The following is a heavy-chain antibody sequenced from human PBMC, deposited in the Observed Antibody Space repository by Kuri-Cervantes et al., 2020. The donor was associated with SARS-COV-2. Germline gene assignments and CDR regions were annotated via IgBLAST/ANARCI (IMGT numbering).Heavy chain of an antibody. Sequence: GGSLRLSYAASGFTFSSYSMNWVRQAPGKGLEWVSYISSSSSTIYYADSVKGRFTISRDNAKNSLYLQMNSLRAEDTAVYYCAREVTIFGAVSRGFDPWGQGTLVTVSS. D-gene: IGHD3-3*01. J-gene: IGHJ5*02. CDR2: ISSSSSTI. CDR3: AREVTIFGAVSRGFDP. CDR1: GFTFSSYS. V-gene: IGHV3-48*01.